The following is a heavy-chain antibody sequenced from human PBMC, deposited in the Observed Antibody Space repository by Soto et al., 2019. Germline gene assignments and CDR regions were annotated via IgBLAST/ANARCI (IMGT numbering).Heavy chain of an antibody. V-gene: IGHV1-18*01. Sequence: ASVKVSCKASGYTFTSYGISWVRQAPGQGLEWMGWISAYNGNTNYAQKLQGRVTMTTDTSTSTAYMELRSLRSDDTAVYYCARDRCSGGSCYLDNWFDPWGQGPLVTVSS. CDR3: ARDRCSGGSCYLDNWFDP. CDR2: ISAYNGNT. J-gene: IGHJ5*02. CDR1: GYTFTSYG. D-gene: IGHD2-15*01.